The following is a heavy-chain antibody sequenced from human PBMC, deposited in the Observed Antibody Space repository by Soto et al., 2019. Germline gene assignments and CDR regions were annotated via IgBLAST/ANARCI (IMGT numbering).Heavy chain of an antibody. D-gene: IGHD1-26*01. Sequence: QVQLVESGGGVVQPGRSLRLSCAASGFTFSSYDMYWVRQAPGKGLEWVALISYDGSTKYYADSVQGRVTIARDNSKNTLYLQMNSLRAEDTAVYYCARDRYSGIYFRYYFDSWGQGTLVTVSS. J-gene: IGHJ4*02. CDR2: ISYDGSTK. V-gene: IGHV3-30*03. CDR3: ARDRYSGIYFRYYFDS. CDR1: GFTFSSYD.